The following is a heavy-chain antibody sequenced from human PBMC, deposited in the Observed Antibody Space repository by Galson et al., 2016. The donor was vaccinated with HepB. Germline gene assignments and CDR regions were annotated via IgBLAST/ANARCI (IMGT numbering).Heavy chain of an antibody. J-gene: IGHJ4*02. CDR3: VRDKEDSSGYFGY. D-gene: IGHD3-22*01. CDR2: ISLSSSYI. V-gene: IGHV3-21*01. CDR1: GFTFSKYS. Sequence: SLRLSCAASGFTFSKYSMNWVRQAPGTRLEWVSSISLSSSYIYYADSVQGRFTISRDNAKNSLYLQMNSLRAEDTAVYYCVRDKEDSSGYFGYWGQGTLVTVAS.